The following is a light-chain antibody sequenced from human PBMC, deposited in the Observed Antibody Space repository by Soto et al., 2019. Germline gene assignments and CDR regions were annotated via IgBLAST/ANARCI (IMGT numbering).Light chain of an antibody. CDR3: QQYGSSPIT. CDR1: QSVSSSY. Sequence: EIVLTQSPGTLSLFPGERATLSCRASQSVSSSYLAWYPQQPGQAPRLLIYGASSRATGIQDRFSGSGSGTDFTLTISRLEPEDFAVYYCQQYGSSPITFGQGTRLEIK. V-gene: IGKV3-20*01. CDR2: GAS. J-gene: IGKJ5*01.